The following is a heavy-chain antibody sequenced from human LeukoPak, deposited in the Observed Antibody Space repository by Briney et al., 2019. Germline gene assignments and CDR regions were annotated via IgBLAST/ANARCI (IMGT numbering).Heavy chain of an antibody. CDR1: GYTFTSYG. V-gene: IGHV1-18*01. J-gene: IGHJ5*02. CDR3: ARDLIVVVPAAILDPRFDP. Sequence: APVKVSCKASGYTFTSYGISWVRQAPGQGLEWMGWISAYNGNTNYAQKLQGRVTMTTDTSTSTAYMELRSLRSDDTAVYYCARDLIVVVPAAILDPRFDPWGQGTLVTVSS. D-gene: IGHD2-2*01. CDR2: ISAYNGNT.